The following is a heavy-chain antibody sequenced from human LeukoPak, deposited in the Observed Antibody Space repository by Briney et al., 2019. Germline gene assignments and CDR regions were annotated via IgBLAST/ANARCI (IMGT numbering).Heavy chain of an antibody. V-gene: IGHV3-23*01. J-gene: IGHJ4*02. CDR2: ISGSGGST. Sequence: PGGSLRLSCAASGFTFDDYGMSWVRQAPGKGLEWVSPISGSGGSTYYADSVKGRFTISRDNSKNTLYLQMNSLRAEDTAVYYCAKVGAVAGTWVFDYWGQGTLVTVSS. CDR1: GFTFDDYG. CDR3: AKVGAVAGTWVFDY. D-gene: IGHD6-19*01.